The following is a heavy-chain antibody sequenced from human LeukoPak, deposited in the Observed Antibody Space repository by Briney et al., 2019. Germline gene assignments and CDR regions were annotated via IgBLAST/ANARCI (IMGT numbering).Heavy chain of an antibody. Sequence: GASVKVSCKVSGYTLTELSMHWVRQAPGKGLEWMGGFYPEDGETIYAQKFQGRVTMTKDTSTDTAYMELSSLRSEDTAVYYCATGATYYYDSSGYRIFDYWGQGTLVTVSS. CDR2: FYPEDGET. CDR1: GYTLTELS. CDR3: ATGATYYYDSSGYRIFDY. J-gene: IGHJ4*02. D-gene: IGHD3-22*01. V-gene: IGHV1-24*01.